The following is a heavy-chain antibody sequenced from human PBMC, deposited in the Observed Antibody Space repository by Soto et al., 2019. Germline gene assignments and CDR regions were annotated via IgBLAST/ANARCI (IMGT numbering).Heavy chain of an antibody. V-gene: IGHV3-30*18. CDR3: AKDPLGVDIVVVPAASYFDY. D-gene: IGHD2-2*01. CDR1: GFTFSSYG. J-gene: IGHJ4*02. CDR2: ISYDGSKK. Sequence: QVQLVESGGGVVQPGRSLRLSCAASGFTFSSYGMHWVRQAPGKGLEWVAVISYDGSKKYYADSVKGRFTISRDNSKNTLYLQMNSLRAEDTAVYYCAKDPLGVDIVVVPAASYFDYWGQGTLVTVSS.